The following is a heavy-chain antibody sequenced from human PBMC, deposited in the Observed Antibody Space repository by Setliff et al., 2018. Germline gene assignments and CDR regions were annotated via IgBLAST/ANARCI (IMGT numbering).Heavy chain of an antibody. CDR1: GYSISSGFS. J-gene: IGHJ3*02. CDR3: ARGRMRGSCSGPSCTYDPFDI. D-gene: IGHD2-2*01. Sequence: KTSETLSLTCAVSGYSISSGFSWVWIRQSPGKGLEWIGGILFSGDTYYNPSLNSRVTMSVDTSKNQFSLILRSVTAADTAVYYCARGRMRGSCSGPSCTYDPFDIWGQGTPVTVSS. V-gene: IGHV4-38-2*01. CDR2: ILFSGDT.